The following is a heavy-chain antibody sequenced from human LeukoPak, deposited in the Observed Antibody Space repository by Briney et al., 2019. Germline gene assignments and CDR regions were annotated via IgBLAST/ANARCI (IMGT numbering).Heavy chain of an antibody. V-gene: IGHV1-69*04. Sequence: VASVKVSCKASGGTFSSYAISWVRQAPGQGLEWMGRIIPILGIANYAQKFQGRVTITADESTSTAYMELSSLRSEDTAVYYCARDWYCSSTSCPERGPWGQGTLVTVSS. CDR2: IIPILGIA. CDR3: ARDWYCSSTSCPERGP. D-gene: IGHD2-2*01. J-gene: IGHJ4*02. CDR1: GGTFSSYA.